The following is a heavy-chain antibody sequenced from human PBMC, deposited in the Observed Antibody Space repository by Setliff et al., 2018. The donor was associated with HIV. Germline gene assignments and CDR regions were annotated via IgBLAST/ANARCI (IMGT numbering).Heavy chain of an antibody. D-gene: IGHD6-6*01. V-gene: IGHV4-39*07. CDR3: ARVPPEYSSSSQAFDI. CDR1: GGSFRSSRYY. CDR2: IHYGVFF. J-gene: IGHJ3*02. Sequence: SETLSLNCTVSGGSFRSSRYYWGWIRQPPGKGLEWIGNIHYGVFFRYSPSLKSRVTLSVDTSKNQFSLKMRSVTAADTAVYYCARVPPEYSSSSQAFDIWGPGTKVTVSS.